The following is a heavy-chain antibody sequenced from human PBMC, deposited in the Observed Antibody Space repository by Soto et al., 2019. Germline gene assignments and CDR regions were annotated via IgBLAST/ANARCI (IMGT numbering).Heavy chain of an antibody. J-gene: IGHJ6*03. D-gene: IGHD5-12*01. CDR3: ARDLTGGYSGYDYYYYYMDV. V-gene: IGHV3-7*01. CDR1: GFTFSSYW. Sequence: GGSLRLSCAASGFTFSSYWMSWVRQAPGKGLEWVANIKQDGSEKYYVDSVKGRFTISRDNAKNSLYLQMNSLRAEDTAVYYCARDLTGGYSGYDYYYYYMDVWGKGTTVTVSS. CDR2: IKQDGSEK.